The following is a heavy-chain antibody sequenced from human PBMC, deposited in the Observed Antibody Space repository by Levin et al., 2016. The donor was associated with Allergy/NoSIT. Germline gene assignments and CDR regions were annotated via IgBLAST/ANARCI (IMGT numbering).Heavy chain of an antibody. CDR2: IYYSGST. CDR1: GGSISSSSYY. CDR3: ARVKAAWGAFDI. V-gene: IGHV4-39*01. D-gene: IGHD3-16*01. Sequence: SETLSLTCTVSGGSISSSSYYWGWIRQPPGKGLEWIGSIYYSGSTYYNPSLKSRVTISVDTSKNQFSLKLSSVTAADTAVYYCARVKAAWGAFDIWGQGTMVTVSS. J-gene: IGHJ3*02.